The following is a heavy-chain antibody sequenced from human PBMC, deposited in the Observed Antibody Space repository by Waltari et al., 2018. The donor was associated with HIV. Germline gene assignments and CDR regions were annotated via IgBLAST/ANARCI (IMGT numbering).Heavy chain of an antibody. CDR1: GYTFTSYD. D-gene: IGHD3-10*01. J-gene: IGHJ5*02. CDR2: MNPNSGNT. V-gene: IGHV1-8*01. CDR3: ARGPYYYGSGSYWFDP. Sequence: QVQLVQSGAEVKKPGASVTDSCKASGYTFTSYDINWVRQATGQGLEWMGLMNPNSGNTGYAQKFQGRVTMTRNTSISTAYMELSSLRSEDTAVYYCARGPYYYGSGSYWFDPWGQGTLVTVSS.